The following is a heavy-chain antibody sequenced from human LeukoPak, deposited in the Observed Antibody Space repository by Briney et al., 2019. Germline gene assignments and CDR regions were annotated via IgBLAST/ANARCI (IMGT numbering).Heavy chain of an antibody. J-gene: IGHJ4*02. D-gene: IGHD2-15*01. Sequence: GGSLRLSCAASGFTFSSYWMHWVRHAPGKGLGWVSRINSDRSSTSYADSVEGRFTISRDNAKNTLYLQMNSLRAEDTAVYYCARVGALCSGGSCYHARLFDYWGQGTLVTVSS. V-gene: IGHV3-74*01. CDR2: INSDRSST. CDR3: ARVGALCSGGSCYHARLFDY. CDR1: GFTFSSYW.